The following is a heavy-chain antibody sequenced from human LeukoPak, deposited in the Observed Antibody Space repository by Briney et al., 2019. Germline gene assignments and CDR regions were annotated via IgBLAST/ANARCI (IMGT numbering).Heavy chain of an antibody. CDR2: ITSSSNYI. CDR3: ARGGDLAERNDI. Sequence: PGGSLRLSCAASGFTFSSYGMHWVRQAPGKGLEWVSSITSSSNYIYYADSVKGRFTISRDNAKKSLYLQMNSLRVEDTAIFYCARGGDLAERNDIWGQGTMVTVSS. V-gene: IGHV3-21*01. D-gene: IGHD3-16*01. J-gene: IGHJ3*02. CDR1: GFTFSSYG.